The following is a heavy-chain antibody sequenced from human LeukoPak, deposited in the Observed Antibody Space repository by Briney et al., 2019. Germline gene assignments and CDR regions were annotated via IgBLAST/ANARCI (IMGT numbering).Heavy chain of an antibody. V-gene: IGHV4-61*02. CDR3: ARAVGQQISVVAPYYYYYYMDV. Sequence: SSETLSLTCTVSGGSISSGSYYWSWIRQPAGKGLEWIGRIYTGGSTNYNPSLESRVTISVDTSKNQFSLKLSSVTAADTAVYYCARAVGQQISVVAPYYYYYYMDVWGKGTTVTVSS. CDR1: GGSISSGSYY. D-gene: IGHD2-15*01. J-gene: IGHJ6*03. CDR2: IYTGGST.